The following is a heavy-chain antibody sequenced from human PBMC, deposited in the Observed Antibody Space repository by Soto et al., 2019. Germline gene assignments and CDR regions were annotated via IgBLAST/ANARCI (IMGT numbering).Heavy chain of an antibody. CDR1: GGSISSGGYY. CDR3: ARLYSSSWYPGFDY. Sequence: QVQLQESGPGLVKPSQTLSLTCTVSGGSISSGGYYWSWIRQHPGKGLEWIGYIYYSGSTYCNPSLKSRVTISVDTSKNQFSLKLSSVTAADTAVYYCARLYSSSWYPGFDYWGQGTLVTVSS. J-gene: IGHJ4*02. D-gene: IGHD6-13*01. CDR2: IYYSGST. V-gene: IGHV4-31*03.